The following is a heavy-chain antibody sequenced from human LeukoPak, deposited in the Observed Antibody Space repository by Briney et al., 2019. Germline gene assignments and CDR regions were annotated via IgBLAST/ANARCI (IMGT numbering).Heavy chain of an antibody. V-gene: IGHV3-20*04. CDR3: ARSFGQLSSSYFDY. CDR1: GFTFDDYD. D-gene: IGHD3-10*01. CDR2: RNGGRT. Sequence: GGSLRLSCAASGFTFDDYDMNWVRQGPGKGLEWVSRRNGGRTGYADSVKGRFTISRDNAKNSLYLQMNSLRAEDTALYYCARSFGQLSSSYFDYWGQGAPVTVSS. J-gene: IGHJ4*02.